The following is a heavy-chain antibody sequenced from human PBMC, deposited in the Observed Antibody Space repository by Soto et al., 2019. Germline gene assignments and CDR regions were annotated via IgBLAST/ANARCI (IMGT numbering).Heavy chain of an antibody. CDR2: IIPIFGTA. CDR1: GGTFSSYA. J-gene: IGHJ6*02. CDR3: ARHLGGILYYYGMDV. D-gene: IGHD3-16*01. V-gene: IGHV1-69*12. Sequence: QVQLVQSGAEVKKPGSSVKVSCKASGGTFSSYAISWVRQAPGQGLEWMGGIIPIFGTADYAQKFQGRVTITADESTRRAYMDLSSLRSEDTAVYSCARHLGGILYYYGMDVWGQGTTVTVSS.